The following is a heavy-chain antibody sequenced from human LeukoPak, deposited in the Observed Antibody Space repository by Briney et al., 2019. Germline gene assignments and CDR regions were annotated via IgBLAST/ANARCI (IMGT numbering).Heavy chain of an antibody. CDR1: GFTFSSYG. V-gene: IGHV3-30*18. J-gene: IGHJ4*02. Sequence: GGSLRLSCSASGFTFSSYGMHWVRQAPGKGLEWVAVISYDGSNKYYADSVKGRFTISRDNSKNTLYLQMNSLRAEDTAVYYCAKDPRLWFGEIDYWGQGTLVTVSS. CDR3: AKDPRLWFGEIDY. D-gene: IGHD3-10*01. CDR2: ISYDGSNK.